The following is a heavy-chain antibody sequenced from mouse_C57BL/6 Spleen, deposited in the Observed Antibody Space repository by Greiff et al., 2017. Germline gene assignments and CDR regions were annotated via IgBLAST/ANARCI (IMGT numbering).Heavy chain of an antibody. D-gene: IGHD1-1*01. V-gene: IGHV8-8*01. CDR1: GFSLSTFGMG. Sequence: QVTLKVSGPGILQPSQTLSLTCSFSGFSLSTFGMGVGWIRQPSGKGLEWLAHIWWDDDRYYNPALKSRLTISKDTSKNQVFLKIANVDTADTATYYCARIEFITTVVATEGWYFDVWGTGTTVTVSS. CDR3: ARIEFITTVVATEGWYFDV. J-gene: IGHJ1*03. CDR2: IWWDDDR.